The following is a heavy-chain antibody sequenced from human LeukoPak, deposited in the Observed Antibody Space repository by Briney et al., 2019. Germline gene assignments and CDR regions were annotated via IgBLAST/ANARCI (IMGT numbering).Heavy chain of an antibody. V-gene: IGHV3-30*02. CDR1: GVTFNTYG. D-gene: IGHD2-15*01. CDR2: IRYDGSNK. Sequence: PGGSLRLSCAASGVTFNTYGIHWVRQTPGEGLEWVAFIRYDGSNKHYADSVKGRFTISRDNSKNTLYLQMNSLRVEDTAVYYCAKDRCSGGSCDPPYYYFMDVWGKGTTVTVSS. CDR3: AKDRCSGGSCDPPYYYFMDV. J-gene: IGHJ6*03.